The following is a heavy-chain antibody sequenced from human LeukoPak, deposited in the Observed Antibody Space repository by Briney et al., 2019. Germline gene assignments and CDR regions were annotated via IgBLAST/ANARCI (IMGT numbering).Heavy chain of an antibody. V-gene: IGHV4-34*01. CDR1: GGSFSGYY. Sequence: SETLSLTCAVYGGSFSGYYWSWIRQPPGKGLEWIGEINHSGSTNYNPSLKSRVTISVDPPKNQFSLKLSSVTAADTAVYYCARHGGTYYYGSGSYHNWFDPWGQGTLVTVSS. D-gene: IGHD3-10*01. CDR2: INHSGST. J-gene: IGHJ5*02. CDR3: ARHGGTYYYGSGSYHNWFDP.